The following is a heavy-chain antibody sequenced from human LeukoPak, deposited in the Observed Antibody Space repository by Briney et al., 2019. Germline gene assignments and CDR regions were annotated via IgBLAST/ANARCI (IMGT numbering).Heavy chain of an antibody. CDR2: ISSSSSTI. Sequence: PGGSLRLSCAASGFTFSSYSMNWVRQAPGKGLEWVSYISSSSSTIYYADSVKGRFTISRDNAKNSLYLQMNSLRAEDTAVYYCARETLFGYFDYWGQGTLVTVSS. D-gene: IGHD3-16*01. CDR1: GFTFSSYS. CDR3: ARETLFGYFDY. V-gene: IGHV3-48*01. J-gene: IGHJ4*02.